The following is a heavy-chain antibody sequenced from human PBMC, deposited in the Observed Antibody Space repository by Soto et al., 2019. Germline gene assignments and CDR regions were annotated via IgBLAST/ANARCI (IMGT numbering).Heavy chain of an antibody. CDR1: GFTISNYW. Sequence: GGSLRLSCAVSGFTISNYWMHWVRQAPGKGLVWVSRINSDGSSTNYADSVKGRFTISRDNAKNTLYLQMNSLRVEDTAVYYCARVLIAAYYSGSGNFDYWGQGTLVTVSS. CDR3: ARVLIAAYYSGSGNFDY. D-gene: IGHD3-10*01. CDR2: INSDGSST. V-gene: IGHV3-74*01. J-gene: IGHJ4*02.